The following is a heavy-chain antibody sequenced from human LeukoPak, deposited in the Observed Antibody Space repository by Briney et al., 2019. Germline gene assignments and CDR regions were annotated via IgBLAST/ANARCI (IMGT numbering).Heavy chain of an antibody. D-gene: IGHD3-22*01. CDR2: ISGSGGST. CDR1: GFTFSSYA. V-gene: IGHV3-23*01. J-gene: IGHJ4*02. Sequence: PGGSLRLSCAASGFTFSSYAMSWVRQAPGKGLEWVSAISGSGGSTYYADSVKGRFTISRDNSKNTLYLQMSSLRAEDTAVYYCATPTMIVVVPRVSFDYWGQGTLVTVSS. CDR3: ATPTMIVVVPRVSFDY.